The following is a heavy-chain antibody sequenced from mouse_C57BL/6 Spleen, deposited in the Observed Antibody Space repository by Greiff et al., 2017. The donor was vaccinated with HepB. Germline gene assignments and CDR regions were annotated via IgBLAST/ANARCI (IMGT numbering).Heavy chain of an antibody. CDR3: ASYGYDYGFDY. D-gene: IGHD2-2*01. CDR1: GFSLTSYG. CDR2: IWSGGST. V-gene: IGHV2-2*01. J-gene: IGHJ2*01. Sequence: VQLQQSGPGLVQPSQSLSITCTVSGFSLTSYGVHWVRQSPGKGLEWLGVIWSGGSTDYNAAFISRLSISKDNSKSQVFFKMNSLQADVTAIYYCASYGYDYGFDYWGQGTTLTVSS.